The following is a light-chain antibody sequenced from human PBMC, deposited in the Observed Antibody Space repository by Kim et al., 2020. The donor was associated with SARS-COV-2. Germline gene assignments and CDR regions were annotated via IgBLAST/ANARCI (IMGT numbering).Light chain of an antibody. CDR2: SVT. J-gene: IGLJ2*01. CDR1: SSDIGGYNH. V-gene: IGLV2-11*01. CDR3: CSKV. Sequence: QSALTQPRSVSGSPGQSVTISCTGTSSDIGGYNHVSWYQQYPGKAPILIIYSVTQRPSGVPDRFSGSKSGNTASLTISRLLDEDEADYYCCSKVFGGGTQLTVL.